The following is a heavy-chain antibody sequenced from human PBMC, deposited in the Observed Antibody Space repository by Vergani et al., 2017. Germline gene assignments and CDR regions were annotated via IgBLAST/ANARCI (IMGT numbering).Heavy chain of an antibody. Sequence: EVQLLESGGGLVQPGGSLRLSCAASGFTFSSYAMSWVRQAPGKGLEWVSAISGSGGSTYYADSGTGRFTISRDNSKNTLYLQMNSLRAEDTAVYYCAREAGVFGVVTPFDYWGQGTLVTVSS. CDR3: AREAGVFGVVTPFDY. J-gene: IGHJ4*02. D-gene: IGHD3-3*01. V-gene: IGHV3-23*01. CDR2: ISGSGGST. CDR1: GFTFSSYA.